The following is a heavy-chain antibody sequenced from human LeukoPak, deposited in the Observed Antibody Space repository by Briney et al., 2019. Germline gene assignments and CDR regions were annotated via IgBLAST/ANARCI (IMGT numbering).Heavy chain of an antibody. Sequence: GGSLRLSCAASGFTFSSYAMHWVRQAPGKGLEWVALISYDGSNKYYADSVKGRFTISRDNAKNSLYLQMNSLRAEDTAVYYCARDRYRSGYPSYFDYWGQGTLVTVSS. D-gene: IGHD3-3*01. CDR3: ARDRYRSGYPSYFDY. J-gene: IGHJ4*02. CDR1: GFTFSSYA. CDR2: ISYDGSNK. V-gene: IGHV3-30*04.